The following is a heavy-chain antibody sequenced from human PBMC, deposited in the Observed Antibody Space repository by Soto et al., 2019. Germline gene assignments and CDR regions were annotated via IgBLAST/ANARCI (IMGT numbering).Heavy chain of an antibody. CDR2: NSPIFGTA. D-gene: IGHD1-26*01. J-gene: IGHJ4*02. CDR1: GGTFSSYS. CDR3: ARDGGRHSGGIDY. Sequence: QVQLVQSGAEVKKPGSSVKVSCKASGGTFSSYSINWVRQAPGQGHEWMGENSPIFGTANYAQKFQGRVTITADESTSTAYMELSSLRSEDTAVYYCARDGGRHSGGIDYWGQGTLVTVSS. V-gene: IGHV1-69*01.